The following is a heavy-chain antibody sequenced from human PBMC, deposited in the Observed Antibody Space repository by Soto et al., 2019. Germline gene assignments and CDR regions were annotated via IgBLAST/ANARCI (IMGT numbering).Heavy chain of an antibody. CDR2: INHSGST. V-gene: IGHV4-34*01. CDR1: GGSFSGYY. J-gene: IGHJ2*01. Sequence: SETLSLTCAVYGGSFSGYYWSWIRQPPGKGLEWIGEINHSGSTNYNPSLKSRVTISVETSKNQFSLKLSSVTAADTAVYYCARKGHSVFGDEYWYFDLWGRGTLVTVSS. CDR3: ARKGHSVFGDEYWYFDL. D-gene: IGHD3-10*01.